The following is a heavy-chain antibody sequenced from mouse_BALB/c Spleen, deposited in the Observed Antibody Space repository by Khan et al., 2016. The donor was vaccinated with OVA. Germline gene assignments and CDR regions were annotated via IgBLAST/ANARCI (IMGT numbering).Heavy chain of an antibody. J-gene: IGHJ3*01. V-gene: IGHV1-18*01. CDR2: ITPNNGGT. D-gene: IGHD1-1*01. CDR1: GYAFSDYN. Sequence: VQLQQSGPELVKPGASVKIPCKASGYAFSDYNMDWVKQSHGKSLEWIGDITPNNGGTIYTQKFKDKATLTVDKSSNTAYMQLRSLTSEDTAVEYCARGGVSSPFAYWGQGTLVTVSA. CDR3: ARGGVSSPFAY.